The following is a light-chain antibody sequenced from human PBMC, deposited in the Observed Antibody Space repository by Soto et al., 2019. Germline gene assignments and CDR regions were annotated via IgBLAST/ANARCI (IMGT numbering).Light chain of an antibody. CDR1: QSVSSSY. CDR3: QQYGSSHPYT. V-gene: IGKV3-20*01. CDR2: GAS. J-gene: IGKJ2*01. Sequence: EIVLTQSPGTLSLSPGERATLSCRASQSVSSSYLAWYQQKPGQAPRLLIYGASSSATGIPDRFSASGSGTDFTLTISRLEPEDFAVYYCQQYGSSHPYTFGQGTKLEIK.